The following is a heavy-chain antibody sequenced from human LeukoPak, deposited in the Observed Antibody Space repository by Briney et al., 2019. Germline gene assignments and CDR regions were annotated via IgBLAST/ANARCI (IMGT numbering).Heavy chain of an antibody. D-gene: IGHD2-15*01. CDR3: ARKWWENWFDS. CDR1: GSTFKNFV. CDR2: ISGNTGAT. Sequence: GGSLRLSCAASGSTFKNFVMTWVRQAPGQGLDWVSAISGNTGATYYADSVKGRFTISRDNSKNTLYLQMNSLRAEDTAVYYCARKWWENWFDSWGQGALVTVSS. J-gene: IGHJ5*01. V-gene: IGHV3-23*01.